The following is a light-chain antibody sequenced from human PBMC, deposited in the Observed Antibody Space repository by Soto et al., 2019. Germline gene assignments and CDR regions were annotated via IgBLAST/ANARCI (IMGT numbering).Light chain of an antibody. CDR1: TSDVGGYDY. J-gene: IGLJ1*01. CDR2: DVS. V-gene: IGLV2-14*03. Sequence: QSALTQPASVSGSPGQSITISCTGTTSDVGGYDYVSWYQHYPGKAPKLMIYDVSNRPSGVSIRFSGAKSGNTASLTISGLQAEDGADYYCSSYTSNTTDVFGTGTKLTVL. CDR3: SSYTSNTTDV.